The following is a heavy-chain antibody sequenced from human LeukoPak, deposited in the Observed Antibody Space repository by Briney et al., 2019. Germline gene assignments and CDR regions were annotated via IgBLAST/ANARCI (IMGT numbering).Heavy chain of an antibody. CDR3: ARDQWGTGELEDYMDV. CDR1: GYTFTNYP. D-gene: IGHD3-16*01. V-gene: IGHV1-46*01. Sequence: ASAKVSCKASGYTFTNYPMHWVRQAPGQGLEWMGLINPSGGSTFYAESFQGRVTMTRDTSTSTVYMELRSLRSEDTAVYYCARDQWGTGELEDYMDVWGKGTTVTISS. CDR2: INPSGGST. J-gene: IGHJ6*03.